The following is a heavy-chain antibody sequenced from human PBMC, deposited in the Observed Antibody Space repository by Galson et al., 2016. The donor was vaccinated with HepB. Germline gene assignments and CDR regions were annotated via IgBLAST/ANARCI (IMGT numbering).Heavy chain of an antibody. CDR2: ISGRGDRI. D-gene: IGHD3-10*01. J-gene: IGHJ4*02. Sequence: SLRLSCAASGFTFSSFAMSWVRRVPGKGLEWVSAISGRGDRIRYAESVKGRFIISRDNSKNTLDVEMKSLRVEDTAVYYCAKEGWFGELLYGHFDFWGQGTLVTVSP. CDR1: GFTFSSFA. CDR3: AKEGWFGELLYGHFDF. V-gene: IGHV3-23*01.